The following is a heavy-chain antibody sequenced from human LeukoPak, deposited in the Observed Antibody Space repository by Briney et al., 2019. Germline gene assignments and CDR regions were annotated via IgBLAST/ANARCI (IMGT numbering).Heavy chain of an antibody. CDR1: GGSFSGYY. CDR3: ARDQLVGASLDY. D-gene: IGHD1-26*01. Sequence: SETLSLTCAVYGGSFSGYYWSWIRQPPGKGLEWIGEINHSGSTNYNPSLKSRVTISVDTSKNQFSLKLSSVTAADTAVYYCARDQLVGASLDYWGQGTLVTVSS. CDR2: INHSGST. J-gene: IGHJ4*02. V-gene: IGHV4-34*01.